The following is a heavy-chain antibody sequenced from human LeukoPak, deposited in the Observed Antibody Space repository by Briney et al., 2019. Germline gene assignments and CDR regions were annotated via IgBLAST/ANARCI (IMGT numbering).Heavy chain of an antibody. J-gene: IGHJ4*02. D-gene: IGHD3-22*01. Sequence: ASVKVSCKASGYTFTGYYMHWVRQDPGQGLEWMGWINPNSGGTDYAQKFQGWVTMTRDTSISTAYMELSRLRSDDTAVYYCARRRYYDSSGYYLDYWGQGTLVTVSS. CDR2: INPNSGGT. CDR1: GYTFTGYY. CDR3: ARRRYYDSSGYYLDY. V-gene: IGHV1-2*04.